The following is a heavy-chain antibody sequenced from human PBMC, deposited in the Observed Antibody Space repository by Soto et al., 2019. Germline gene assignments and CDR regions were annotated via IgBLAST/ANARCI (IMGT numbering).Heavy chain of an antibody. J-gene: IGHJ4*02. CDR1: GGSVSSGSFY. CDR2: IYDSGST. V-gene: IGHV4-61*01. Sequence: QVQLQESGPGLVKPSGTLSLTCTVSGGSVSSGSFYWSWIRQPPGKGLEWIGYIYDSGSTNYNPSLESRVTMSRDTSKNQLSLKLNSLTAADTAVYYCARSVGWGFDYWGQGTLVTVSS. D-gene: IGHD7-27*01. CDR3: ARSVGWGFDY.